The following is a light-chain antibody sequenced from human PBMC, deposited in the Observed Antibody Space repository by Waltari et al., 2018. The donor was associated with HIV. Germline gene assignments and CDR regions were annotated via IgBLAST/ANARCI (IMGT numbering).Light chain of an antibody. CDR3: AAWDDNLNAL. Sequence: QSVLTQPPSASGTPGQRVTISCSGRRANIGSNSVSWYQQVPGTAPKLLIYKNNQRPSGVPDRFSGSKSGTSASLAISGVQSDDEADYYCAAWDDNLNALFGGGTRLTVL. CDR1: RANIGSNS. V-gene: IGLV1-44*01. J-gene: IGLJ2*01. CDR2: KNN.